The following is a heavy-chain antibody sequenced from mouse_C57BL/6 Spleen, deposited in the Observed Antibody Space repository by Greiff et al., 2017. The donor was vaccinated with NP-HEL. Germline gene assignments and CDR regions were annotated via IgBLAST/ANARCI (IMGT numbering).Heavy chain of an antibody. Sequence: QVQLKESGAELVRPGTSVKMSCKASGYTFTNYWIGWAKQRPGHGLEWIGDIYPGGGYTNYNEKFKGKATLTADKSSSTAYMQFSSLTSEDSAIYDCARYGPHYYGSSQRYFDVWGTGTTVTVSS. CDR3: ARYGPHYYGSSQRYFDV. D-gene: IGHD1-1*01. CDR2: IYPGGGYT. V-gene: IGHV1-63*01. CDR1: GYTFTNYW. J-gene: IGHJ1*03.